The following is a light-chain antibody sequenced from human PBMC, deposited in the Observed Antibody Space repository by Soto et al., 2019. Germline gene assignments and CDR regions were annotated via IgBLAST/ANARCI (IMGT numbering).Light chain of an antibody. J-gene: IGLJ1*01. CDR2: EVS. Sequence: QSVLTQPPSASGSPGQSVTISCTGTSSDVGGYNYVSWYQQHPGKAPKLMIYEVSKRPSGVPGRFSGSKAGNTAPLTVSGLQAEDEAYYYCVSYGGSNNYVFGTGTKLTVL. CDR1: SSDVGGYNY. V-gene: IGLV2-8*01. CDR3: VSYGGSNNYV.